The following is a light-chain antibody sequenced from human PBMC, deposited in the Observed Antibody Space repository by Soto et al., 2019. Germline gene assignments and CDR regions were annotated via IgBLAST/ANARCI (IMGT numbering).Light chain of an antibody. CDR1: QDISSY. Sequence: DIQLTQSPSFLSASVGDRVTITCRASQDISSYLAWYQQKPGKAPKLLIYATSTFQSGVPSRFSGSGSGTEFTLTISSLQPEDFATYYCQQLNNYPLTFGGGTKVEIK. V-gene: IGKV1-9*01. CDR2: ATS. J-gene: IGKJ4*01. CDR3: QQLNNYPLT.